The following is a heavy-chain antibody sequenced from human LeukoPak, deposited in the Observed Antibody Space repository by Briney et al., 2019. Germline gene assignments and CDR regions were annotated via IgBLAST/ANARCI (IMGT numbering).Heavy chain of an antibody. CDR1: GFTFSSYW. CDR3: ARNQPGIGETGTEDY. D-gene: IGHD6-19*01. J-gene: IGHJ4*02. CDR2: ISTDGSTT. V-gene: IGHV3-74*03. Sequence: PGGSLRLSCAASGFTFSSYWMHWVRQAPGKGLVWVSRISTDGSTTTYADSVKGRFTISRDNAKNTLYLQMNSLRTEDTAVYYCARNQPGIGETGTEDYWGQGTLVTVSS.